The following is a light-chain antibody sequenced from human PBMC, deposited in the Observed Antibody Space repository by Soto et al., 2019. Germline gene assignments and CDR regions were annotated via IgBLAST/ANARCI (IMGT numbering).Light chain of an antibody. Sequence: RMSQSASTLSASVGDRVTITCRASQSISSWLAWYQQKPGKAPKLLIYDASSLESGVPSRFSGSGSGTEFTLTITSLQPDDFATYYCQQYNSYPWTFGQGTKVDIK. CDR1: QSISSW. CDR2: DAS. CDR3: QQYNSYPWT. J-gene: IGKJ1*01. V-gene: IGKV1-5*01.